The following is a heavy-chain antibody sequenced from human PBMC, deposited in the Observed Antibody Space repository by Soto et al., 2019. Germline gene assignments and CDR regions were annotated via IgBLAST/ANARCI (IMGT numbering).Heavy chain of an antibody. CDR2: IDPSDSYT. CDR1: GYSFTSYW. Sequence: GESLKISCKGSGYSFTSYWISWVRQMPGKGLEWMGRIDPSDSYTNYSPSFQGHVTISADKSISTAYLQWSSLKASDTAMYYCARDVTTVVTGYYYGMDVWGQGTTVTVSS. CDR3: ARDVTTVVTGYYYGMDV. D-gene: IGHD4-17*01. V-gene: IGHV5-10-1*01. J-gene: IGHJ6*02.